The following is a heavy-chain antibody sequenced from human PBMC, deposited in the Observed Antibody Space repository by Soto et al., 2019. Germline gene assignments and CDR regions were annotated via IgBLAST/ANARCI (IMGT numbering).Heavy chain of an antibody. CDR3: ASISPDTVENTADYYYGMDV. Sequence: AGKVSCKASGGTFSSYAISWVRQAPGQGLEWMGGIIPIFGTANYAQKFQGRVTITADESTSTAYMELSSLRSEDTAVYYCASISPDTVENTADYYYGMDVWGQGTTVTVSS. D-gene: IGHD5-18*01. J-gene: IGHJ6*02. V-gene: IGHV1-69*13. CDR1: GGTFSSYA. CDR2: IIPIFGTA.